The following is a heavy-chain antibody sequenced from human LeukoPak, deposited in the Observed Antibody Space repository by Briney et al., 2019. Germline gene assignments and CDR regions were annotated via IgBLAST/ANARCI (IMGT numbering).Heavy chain of an antibody. D-gene: IGHD1-26*01. CDR3: ASGGSYLEGTTDY. V-gene: IGHV4-34*01. CDR2: INHSGST. J-gene: IGHJ4*02. CDR1: GGSFSGYY. Sequence: SETLSLTCAVYGGSFSGYYWGWIRQPPGKGLEWIGEINHSGSTNYNPSLKSRVTISVDTSKNQFSLKLSSVTAADTAVYYCASGGSYLEGTTDYWGQGTLVTVSS.